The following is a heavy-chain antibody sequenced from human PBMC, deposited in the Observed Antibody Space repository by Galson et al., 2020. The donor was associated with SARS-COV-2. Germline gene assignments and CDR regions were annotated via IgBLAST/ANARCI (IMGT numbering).Heavy chain of an antibody. CDR2: IYHSGST. J-gene: IGHJ5*02. D-gene: IGHD3-16*02. CDR3: AGQLYDYVWGSYRHWFDP. CDR1: GYSISSGYY. V-gene: IGHV4-38-2*02. Sequence: SETLSLTCTVSGYSISSGYYWGWIRQPPGKGLEWIGSIYHSGSTYYNPSLKSRVTISVDTSKNQFSLKLSSVTAADTAVYYCAGQLYDYVWGSYRHWFDPWGQGTLVTVSS.